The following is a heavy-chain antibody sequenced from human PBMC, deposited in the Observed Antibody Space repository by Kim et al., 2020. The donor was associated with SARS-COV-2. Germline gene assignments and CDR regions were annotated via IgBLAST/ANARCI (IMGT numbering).Heavy chain of an antibody. J-gene: IGHJ4*02. CDR2: ISWDGSST. CDR3: AKSMIRRIIILYYFDF. CDR1: GFTFDDYA. Sequence: GGSLRLSCAASGFTFDDYAMNWVRQAPGKGLEWVSLISWDGSSTYYADSVKGRFTISRDNSKNSLYLQMNSLRAEDTALYYCAKSMIRRIIILYYFDFWGQGTLVTVCS. D-gene: IGHD3-10*01. V-gene: IGHV3-43D*03.